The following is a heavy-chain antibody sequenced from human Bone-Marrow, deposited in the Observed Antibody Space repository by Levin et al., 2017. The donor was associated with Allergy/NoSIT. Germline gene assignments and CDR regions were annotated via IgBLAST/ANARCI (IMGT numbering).Heavy chain of an antibody. J-gene: IGHJ4*02. V-gene: IGHV4-59*01. CDR3: ARSPRGTVDY. CDR1: GYSISTYY. CDR2: IYHSGST. D-gene: IGHD1-7*01. Sequence: SQTLSLTCKVSGYSISTYYWTWIRQPPGKGPEWIGYIYHSGSTNYNPSLKSRVTIPIDTAKNQFSPNMTAVTAADTAVYYCARSPRGTVDYWGQGTLVTVSS.